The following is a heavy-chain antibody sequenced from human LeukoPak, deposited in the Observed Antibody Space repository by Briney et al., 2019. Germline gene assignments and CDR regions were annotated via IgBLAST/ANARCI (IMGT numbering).Heavy chain of an antibody. Sequence: GGSLRLSCAASGFTFNTYAMSWARQAPGKGLEWVSAISRGGSTFYSDSVKGRFTISRDNSKNTVYLQINSLRAEDTAVYYCAGGKVATITDYWGQGTLVTVSS. V-gene: IGHV3-23*01. CDR1: GFTFNTYA. CDR2: ISRGGST. J-gene: IGHJ4*02. CDR3: AGGKVATITDY. D-gene: IGHD5-12*01.